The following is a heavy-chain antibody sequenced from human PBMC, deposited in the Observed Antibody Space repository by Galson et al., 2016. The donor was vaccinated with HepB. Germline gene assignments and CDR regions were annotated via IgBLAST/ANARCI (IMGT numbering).Heavy chain of an antibody. V-gene: IGHV3-21*01. CDR2: ISSSSSYM. CDR3: ARHRGAGTRINGMDV. D-gene: IGHD1-14*01. Sequence: SLRLSCAASGFTFSSYNMNWVRQAPGKGLEWVSSISSSSSYMYYADSVKGRFTISRDNGKNSLFLRMNSLRAEDTAVYYCARHRGAGTRINGMDVWGQGTTVTVSS. J-gene: IGHJ6*02. CDR1: GFTFSSYN.